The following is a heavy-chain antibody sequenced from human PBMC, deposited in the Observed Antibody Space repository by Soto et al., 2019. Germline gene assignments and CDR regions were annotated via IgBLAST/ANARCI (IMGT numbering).Heavy chain of an antibody. V-gene: IGHV1-18*01. CDR1: GYTFTSYV. CDR3: ARDPRIDFWSGPDY. Sequence: ASVNVSCRASGYTFTSYVISWVRQAPGQGLEWMGWISAYNGNTNYAQKLQGRVAMTTDTSTSTSYMELRSLRSDVTAGYYCARDPRIDFWSGPDYWGQGTLV. CDR2: ISAYNGNT. J-gene: IGHJ4*02. D-gene: IGHD3-3*01.